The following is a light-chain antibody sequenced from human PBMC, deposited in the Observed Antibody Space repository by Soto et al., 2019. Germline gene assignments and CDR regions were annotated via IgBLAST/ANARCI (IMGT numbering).Light chain of an antibody. CDR1: QSLSGN. CDR3: QQYNNWPRT. Sequence: EIVMTQSPATLAVSPGDTATLSCRASQSLSGNLAWYQQKPGQAPRLLIFRASTRATGVPARFSGRGSGTDLTLTISSLQSEDFAVYYCQQYNNWPRTFGQGTKVDIK. CDR2: RAS. V-gene: IGKV3-15*01. J-gene: IGKJ1*01.